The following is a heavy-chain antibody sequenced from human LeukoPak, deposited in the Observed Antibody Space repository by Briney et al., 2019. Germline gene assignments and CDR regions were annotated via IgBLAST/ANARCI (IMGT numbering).Heavy chain of an antibody. CDR3: ARARLVVVSSSWFDP. CDR1: GYTFTGYY. Sequence: ASVKVSCKASGYTFTGYYMHWVRQAPGQGLEWMGWINPNSGGTNYAQKFQGRVTMTRDTSISTAYMELSRLRSEDTAVYYCARARLVVVSSSWFDPWGQGTLVTVSS. J-gene: IGHJ5*02. CDR2: INPNSGGT. D-gene: IGHD2-15*01. V-gene: IGHV1-2*02.